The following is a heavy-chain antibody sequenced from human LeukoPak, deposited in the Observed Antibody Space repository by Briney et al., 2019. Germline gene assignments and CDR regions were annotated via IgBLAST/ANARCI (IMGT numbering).Heavy chain of an antibody. CDR1: GGSISSGDYY. CDR2: IYYSGST. J-gene: IGHJ4*02. CDR3: ASHSGSYRTYYFDY. D-gene: IGHD1-26*01. Sequence: SETLSLTCTVSGGSISSGDYYWSWIRQPSGKGLEWIGYIYYSGSTYYNPSLKSRVTISVDTSKNQFSLKLSSVTAADTAVYYCASHSGSYRTYYFDYWGQGTLVTVSS. V-gene: IGHV4-30-4*01.